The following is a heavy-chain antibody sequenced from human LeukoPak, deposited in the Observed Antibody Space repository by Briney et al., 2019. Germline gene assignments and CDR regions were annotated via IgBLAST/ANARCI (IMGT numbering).Heavy chain of an antibody. CDR3: AKVPAAGGSGSYFDY. V-gene: IGHV3-9*01. CDR2: ISWNSGSI. CDR1: GFTFDDYA. Sequence: PGGSLRLSCAASGFTFDDYAMHWVRQAPGKGLEWVSGISWNSGSIGYADSVKGRFTISRDNAKNSLYLQMNSLRAEDTALYYCAKVPAAGGSGSYFDYWGQGTLVTVSS. D-gene: IGHD3-10*01. J-gene: IGHJ4*02.